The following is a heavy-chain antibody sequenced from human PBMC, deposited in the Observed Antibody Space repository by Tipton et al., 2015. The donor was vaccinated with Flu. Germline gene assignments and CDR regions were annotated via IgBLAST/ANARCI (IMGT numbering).Heavy chain of an antibody. Sequence: LRLSCAVYGGSFSGYYWSWIRQPPGKGLEWIGEINHSGSTNYNPSLKSRVTISVDTSKNQFSLKLSSVTAADTAVYYCARGGVVRGVIRTPFDYWGQGPLVTVSS. CDR3: ARGGVVRGVIRTPFDY. J-gene: IGHJ4*02. CDR2: INHSGST. D-gene: IGHD3-10*01. V-gene: IGHV4-34*01. CDR1: GGSFSGYY.